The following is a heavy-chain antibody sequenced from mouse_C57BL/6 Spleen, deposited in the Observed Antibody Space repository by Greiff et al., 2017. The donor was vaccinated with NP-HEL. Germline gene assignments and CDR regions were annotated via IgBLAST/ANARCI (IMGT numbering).Heavy chain of an antibody. J-gene: IGHJ4*01. CDR1: GYTFTSYG. Sequence: QVQLQQSGAELARPGASVKLSCKASGYTFTSYGISWVKQRTGQGLEWIGEIYPRSGNTYYNEKFKGKATLTADKSSSTAYMELRSLTSEDSAVYFCARVRLTTVVAHYYAMDCWGQGTSVTVSS. V-gene: IGHV1-81*01. CDR2: IYPRSGNT. D-gene: IGHD1-1*01. CDR3: ARVRLTTVVAHYYAMDC.